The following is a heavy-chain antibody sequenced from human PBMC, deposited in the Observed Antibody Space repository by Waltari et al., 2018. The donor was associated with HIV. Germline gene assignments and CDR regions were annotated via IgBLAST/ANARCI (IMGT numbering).Heavy chain of an antibody. J-gene: IGHJ3*01. CDR2: INSDGSST. CDR1: GFTVSSSW. Sequence: EVQLVESGGGSVQPGGSLRLSCAASGFTVSSSWMFWVRQVPGKGLVWVSSINSDGSSTTYADSVKGRFTISRDNAKNTLYLQMNSLRAEDTAMYYCTRGNGHAFDLWGQGTMVTVSS. CDR3: TRGNGHAFDL. D-gene: IGHD2-8*01. V-gene: IGHV3-74*01.